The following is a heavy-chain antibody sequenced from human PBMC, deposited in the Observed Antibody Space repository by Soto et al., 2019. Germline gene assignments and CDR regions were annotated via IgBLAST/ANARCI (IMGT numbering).Heavy chain of an antibody. J-gene: IGHJ4*02. Sequence: GGSLRLSCAASGFTFSSYAMSWVRQAPGKGLEWVSAISGSGGSTYYADSVEGRFTISRDNSKNTLYLQMNSLRAEDTAVYYCAKDRSGWPYYYDSVTLWGQGTLVTVSS. V-gene: IGHV3-23*01. D-gene: IGHD3-22*01. CDR3: AKDRSGWPYYYDSVTL. CDR2: ISGSGGST. CDR1: GFTFSSYA.